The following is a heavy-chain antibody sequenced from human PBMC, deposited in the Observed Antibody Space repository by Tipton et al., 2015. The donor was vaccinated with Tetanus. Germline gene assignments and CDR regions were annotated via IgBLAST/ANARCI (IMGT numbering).Heavy chain of an antibody. CDR2: IKQDGRER. J-gene: IGHJ4*02. V-gene: IGHV3-7*03. Sequence: SLRLSCAASGFTFNSYWMSWVRQAPGKGLEWVASIKQDGRERYYVDSVKGRFTISRDNAKNLLHLQMNSLRAEDTAVYYCAAEVSAGYWGQGTLVTVSA. D-gene: IGHD4/OR15-4a*01. CDR1: GFTFNSYW. CDR3: AAEVSAGY.